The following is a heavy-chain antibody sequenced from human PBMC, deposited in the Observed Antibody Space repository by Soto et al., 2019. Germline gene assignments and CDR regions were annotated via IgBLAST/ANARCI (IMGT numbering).Heavy chain of an antibody. CDR1: GGSSSSSSYY. J-gene: IGHJ6*02. CDR3: ARHGIGYSYGYIYYYYYGMDV. D-gene: IGHD5-18*01. V-gene: IGHV4-39*01. CDR2: IYYSGST. Sequence: SETLSLTCTVSGGSSSSSSYYWGWIRQPPGKGLEWIGSIYYSGSTYYNPSLKSRVTISVDTSKNQFSLKLSSVTAADTAVYYCARHGIGYSYGYIYYYYYGMDVWGQGTTVTISS.